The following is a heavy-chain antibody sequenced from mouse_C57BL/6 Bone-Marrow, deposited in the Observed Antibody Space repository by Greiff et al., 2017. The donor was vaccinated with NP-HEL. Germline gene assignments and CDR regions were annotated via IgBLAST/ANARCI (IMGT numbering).Heavy chain of an antibody. D-gene: IGHD2-4*01. CDR2: INYDGSST. CDR1: GFTFSDYS. CDR3: AREGRLRPRTYAMDY. V-gene: IGHV5-16*01. Sequence: EVKVVESEGGLVQPGSSMKLSCTASGFTFSDYSMAWVRQVPEKGLEWVANINYDGSSTYYLDSLKSRFIISRDNAKNILYLQMSSLKSEDTATYYCAREGRLRPRTYAMDYGGQGTSVTVSS. J-gene: IGHJ4*01.